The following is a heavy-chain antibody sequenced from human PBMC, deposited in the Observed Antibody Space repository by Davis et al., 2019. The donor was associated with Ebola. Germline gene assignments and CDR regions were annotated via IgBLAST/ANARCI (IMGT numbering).Heavy chain of an antibody. J-gene: IGHJ6*02. CDR3: ARDRWIQLWKNYYYYGMDV. V-gene: IGHV1-46*01. CDR2: INPSGGST. D-gene: IGHD5-18*01. CDR1: GYTFTSYY. Sequence: ASVTVSCKASGYTFTSYYMHSVRQPPGQGLEWMGIINPSGGSTSYAQKFQGRVTMTRDTSTSTVYMELSSLRSEDTAVYYCARDRWIQLWKNYYYYGMDVWGQGTTVTVSS.